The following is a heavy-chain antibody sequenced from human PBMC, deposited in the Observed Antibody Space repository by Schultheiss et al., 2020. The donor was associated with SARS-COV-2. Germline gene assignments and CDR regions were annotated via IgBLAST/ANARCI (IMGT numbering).Heavy chain of an antibody. V-gene: IGHV6-1*01. CDR1: GDSVSSNSAA. CDR3: ARVYGDYGGNGPDY. J-gene: IGHJ4*02. Sequence: SQTLSLTCAISGDSVSSNSAAWNWIRQSPSRGLEWLGRTYYRSKWYNDYAVSVKSRITINPDTSKNQFSLKLSSVTAADTAVYYCARVYGDYGGNGPDYWGQGTLVTVSS. D-gene: IGHD4-23*01. CDR2: TYYRSKWYN.